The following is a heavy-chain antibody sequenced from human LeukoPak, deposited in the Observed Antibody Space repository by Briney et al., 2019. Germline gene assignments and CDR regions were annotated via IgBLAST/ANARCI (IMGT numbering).Heavy chain of an antibody. J-gene: IGHJ5*02. CDR3: ARLNRPAAGTGWFDP. CDR1: GGSFSNYY. D-gene: IGHD6-13*01. CDR2: IFYSGNT. V-gene: IGHV4-59*08. Sequence: SETLSLTCTVSGGSFSNYYWSWIRQPPGKGLEWIGDIFYSGNTNYNPSLKSRVTMSVDTSKTQFSLKLGSVTAADTAVYYCARLNRPAAGTGWFDPWGQGTLVTVSS.